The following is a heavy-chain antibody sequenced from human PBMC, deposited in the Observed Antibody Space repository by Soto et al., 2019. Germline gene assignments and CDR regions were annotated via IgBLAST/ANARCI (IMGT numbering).Heavy chain of an antibody. D-gene: IGHD4-17*01. CDR3: AMDYGDRPEYFKH. CDR2: ISPLKGRT. CDR1: GYTFTSYG. V-gene: IGHV1-18*04. J-gene: IGHJ1*01. Sequence: QVQLVQSGPDLKRPGASMKVSCKASGYTFTSYGISWVRQAPGQGLEWMAWISPLKGRTQYSQKAQGRVTLSTDTSSSTAYMEMTTMRVDDTAVYYCAMDYGDRPEYFKHWGQGTPVTVS.